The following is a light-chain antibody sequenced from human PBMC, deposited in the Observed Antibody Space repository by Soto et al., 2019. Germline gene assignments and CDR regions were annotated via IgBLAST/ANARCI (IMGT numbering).Light chain of an antibody. CDR2: LNSDGSH. V-gene: IGLV4-69*01. CDR1: SGHSNYA. Sequence: QSVLTQSPSASASLGASVNLTCTLSSGHSNYAIAWHQQQSQKGPRYLMKLNSDGSHSKGDGIPDRFSGSSSGAERYLTISSLQSEDDADYSCKTWGSGIVVFGGGTKVTVL. CDR3: KTWGSGIVV. J-gene: IGLJ2*01.